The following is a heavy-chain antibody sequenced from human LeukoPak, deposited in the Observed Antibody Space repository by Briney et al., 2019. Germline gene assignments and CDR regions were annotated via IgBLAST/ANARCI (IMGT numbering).Heavy chain of an antibody. Sequence: ASVKVSCKASGYTFTRYYMQWVRQAPGHGLESMAWINPNSGGTKYAQKFQGRVPLPRDTSITPAYMELSRLRSDDTAVYYCARAGYCSGDSCVNYWGQGTLVTVSS. V-gene: IGHV1-2*02. CDR2: INPNSGGT. CDR1: GYTFTRYY. CDR3: ARAGYCSGDSCVNY. J-gene: IGHJ4*02. D-gene: IGHD2-15*01.